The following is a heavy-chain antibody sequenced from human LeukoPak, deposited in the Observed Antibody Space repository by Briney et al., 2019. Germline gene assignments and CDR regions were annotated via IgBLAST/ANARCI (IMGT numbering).Heavy chain of an antibody. D-gene: IGHD6-13*01. J-gene: IGHJ3*01. V-gene: IGHV3-72*01. Sequence: PGGSLRLSCAASGFTFSSYWMSWVRQAPGKGLEWVGRIRNRPNSYTTEYAASVKGRFTISRDDSESSLLLQMNSLKTEDTAVYYCARDLATPAVWGHGTMVTVSS. CDR3: ARDLATPAV. CDR1: GFTFSSYW. CDR2: IRNRPNSYTT.